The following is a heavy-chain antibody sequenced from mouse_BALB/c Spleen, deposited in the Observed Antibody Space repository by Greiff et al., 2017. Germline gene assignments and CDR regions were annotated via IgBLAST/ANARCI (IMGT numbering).Heavy chain of an antibody. J-gene: IGHJ4*01. CDR3: ARAGDYGSSHYAMDY. Sequence: EVKLMESGGGLVKPGGSLKLSRAASGFTFSDYYMYWVRQTPEKRLEWVATISDGGSYTYYPDSVKGRFTISRDNAKNNLYLQMSSLKSEDTAMYYCARAGDYGSSHYAMDYWGQGTSVTVSS. CDR2: ISDGGSYT. CDR1: GFTFSDYY. V-gene: IGHV5-4*02. D-gene: IGHD1-1*01.